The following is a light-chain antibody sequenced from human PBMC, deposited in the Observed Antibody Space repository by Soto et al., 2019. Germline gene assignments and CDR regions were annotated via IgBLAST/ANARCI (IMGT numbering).Light chain of an antibody. CDR3: CSYAGSSTFV. Sequence: QSALTQPASVSGSPGQSSTISCTGTSNDVGSYNLVSWYQQHPGKAPKLMIYEGSKRPSGVSNRFSGSKSDNTASLTISGLQAEDEADYYCCSYAGSSTFVFGGGTKLTVL. CDR2: EGS. V-gene: IGLV2-23*03. CDR1: SNDVGSYNL. J-gene: IGLJ2*01.